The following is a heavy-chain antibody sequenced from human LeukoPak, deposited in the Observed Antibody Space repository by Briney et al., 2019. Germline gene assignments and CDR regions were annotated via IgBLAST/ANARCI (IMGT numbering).Heavy chain of an antibody. Sequence: PSETLSLTCAVYGGSFSGYYWSWIRQPPGKGLEWIGEINHSGSTNYNPSLKSRVTISVDTYKNQFSLKLSSVTAADTAVYYCAREPGSGIAALLPPWGQGTLVTVSS. CDR3: AREPGSGIAALLPP. V-gene: IGHV4-34*01. J-gene: IGHJ5*02. D-gene: IGHD6-13*01. CDR2: INHSGST. CDR1: GGSFSGYY.